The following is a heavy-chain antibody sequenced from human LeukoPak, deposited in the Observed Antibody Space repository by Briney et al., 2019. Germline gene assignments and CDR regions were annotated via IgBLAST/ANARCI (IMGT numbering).Heavy chain of an antibody. J-gene: IGHJ4*02. D-gene: IGHD3-22*01. V-gene: IGHV3-23*01. CDR1: GYPFSSYT. Sequence: RGGSLRLSCAASGYPFSSYTMSWVRQAPGKGLEWVAGISTSGGSSSYADSVKGRFTISRDNPRNTVYMDMNSLRAEDTALYYCAIMHPYYDGSGYWVKWGQGTLSPSPQ. CDR3: AIMHPYYDGSGYWVK. CDR2: ISTSGGSS.